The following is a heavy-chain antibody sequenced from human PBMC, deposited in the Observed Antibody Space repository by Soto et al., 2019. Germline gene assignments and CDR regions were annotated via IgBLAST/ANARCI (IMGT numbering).Heavy chain of an antibody. J-gene: IGHJ6*03. Sequence: EVQLVESGGGLLQPGGSLRLSCAASGFTLNTYGMSWVRQGPGQGLEWISYISSSGTTIKYADSVNGRFTISRDIGKNSLFLQMNSLRAEDTAVYFCVRAPWPGTHYYYYMDVWGRGTTVTVSS. V-gene: IGHV3-48*01. CDR3: VRAPWPGTHYYYYMDV. CDR2: ISSSGTTI. D-gene: IGHD6-13*01. CDR1: GFTLNTYG.